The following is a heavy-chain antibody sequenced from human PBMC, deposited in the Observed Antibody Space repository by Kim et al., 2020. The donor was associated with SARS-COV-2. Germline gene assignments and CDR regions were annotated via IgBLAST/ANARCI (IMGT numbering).Heavy chain of an antibody. J-gene: IGHJ6*02. V-gene: IGHV5-10-1*01. CDR3: ARGDIVVPAAPSPRPLIYGMDV. CDR1: GYGFTSYW. D-gene: IGHD2-2*01. Sequence: GESLKISCKGSGYGFTSYWISWVRQMPGKGLEWMGRIDPSDSYTNYSPSFQGHVTISADKSISTAYLQWSSLKASDTAMYYCARGDIVVPAAPSPRPLIYGMDVWGQGTTVTVSS. CDR2: IDPSDSYT.